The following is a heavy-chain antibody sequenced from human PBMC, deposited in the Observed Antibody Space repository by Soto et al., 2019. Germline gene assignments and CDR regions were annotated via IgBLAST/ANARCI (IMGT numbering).Heavy chain of an antibody. CDR3: GKAVTTMVRMCDY. Sequence: EVQLVESGGALVQPGRSLRLSCAASGFTFDDYAMHWVRQAPGKGPEWVSGISWNSASIGYADSVKGRFTISRDNAKKSLYLEMNSLRPEDTAVYFCGKAVTTMVRMCDYWGQGTLVTVSS. CDR2: ISWNSASI. CDR1: GFTFDDYA. D-gene: IGHD5-18*01. J-gene: IGHJ4*02. V-gene: IGHV3-9*01.